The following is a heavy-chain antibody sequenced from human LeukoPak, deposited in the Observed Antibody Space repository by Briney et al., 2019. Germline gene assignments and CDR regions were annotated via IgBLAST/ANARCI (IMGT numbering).Heavy chain of an antibody. CDR3: ARQTIAAAGTGPAHRNAFDI. CDR1: GYSFTSYW. D-gene: IGHD6-13*01. J-gene: IGHJ3*02. V-gene: IGHV5-51*01. Sequence: GESLKISCKGSGYSFTSYWIGWVRQMPGKGLEWMRIIYPGDSDTRYSPSFQGQVTISADKSISTAYLQWSSLKASDTAMYYCARQTIAAAGTGPAHRNAFDIWGQGTMVTVSS. CDR2: IYPGDSDT.